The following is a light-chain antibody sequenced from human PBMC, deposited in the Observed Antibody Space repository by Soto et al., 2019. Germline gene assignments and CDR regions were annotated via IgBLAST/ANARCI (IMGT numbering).Light chain of an antibody. J-gene: IGLJ2*01. V-gene: IGLV2-23*01. CDR3: CSYAGSSTYVV. CDR1: SSDVGSFNL. Sequence: QSALTQPASVSGSPGQSITISCTGTSSDVGSFNLVSWYQHHPGKAPKLMIYEGSKRPSGVSDRFSGSKSGNTASLTISGLQAEDDADYYCCSYAGSSTYVVVGGGTKLTVL. CDR2: EGS.